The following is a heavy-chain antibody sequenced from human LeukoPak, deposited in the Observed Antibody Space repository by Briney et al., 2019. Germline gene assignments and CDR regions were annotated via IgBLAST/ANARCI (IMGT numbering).Heavy chain of an antibody. Sequence: GGSLRLSCSASGFTLQNYATYWVRQAPGKELEQVSLTHGNGGNTDYADSVKGRFTISRDYSKNTLYLQLTSLSVEDTAVYYCVRDYYGMDVWGQGTTVTVSS. CDR2: THGNGGNT. J-gene: IGHJ6*02. D-gene: IGHD3-10*01. CDR3: VRDYYGMDV. CDR1: GFTLQNYA. V-gene: IGHV3-64D*06.